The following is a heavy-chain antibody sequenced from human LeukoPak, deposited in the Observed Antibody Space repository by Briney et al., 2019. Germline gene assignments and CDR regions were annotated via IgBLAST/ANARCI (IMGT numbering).Heavy chain of an antibody. CDR1: GFTFSIYE. CDR3: ARARGTAMSRDYYYGMDV. D-gene: IGHD5-18*01. V-gene: IGHV3-48*03. Sequence: GGSLRLSCAASGFTFSIYEINWVRQAPGKGLECLSYISSGGSTIYYADSVKGRFTISRDNAKNSLYLQMNSLRAEDTAVYYCARARGTAMSRDYYYGMDVWGQGTTVTVSS. CDR2: ISSGGSTI. J-gene: IGHJ6*02.